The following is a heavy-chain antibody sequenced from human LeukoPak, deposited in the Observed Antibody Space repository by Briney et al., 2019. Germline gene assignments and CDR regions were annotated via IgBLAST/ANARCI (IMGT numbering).Heavy chain of an antibody. J-gene: IGHJ5*02. D-gene: IGHD2-2*01. CDR3: ARDGEEEYQLPDNWFDP. Sequence: GGSLRLSCAASGFTFSSYWMSWVRQAPGKGLEWVANIKQDGSEKYYVDSVKGRFTISRDNAKNSLYLQMNSLRAEDTAVYYCARDGEEEYQLPDNWFDPWGQGTLVTVSS. CDR2: IKQDGSEK. V-gene: IGHV3-7*01. CDR1: GFTFSSYW.